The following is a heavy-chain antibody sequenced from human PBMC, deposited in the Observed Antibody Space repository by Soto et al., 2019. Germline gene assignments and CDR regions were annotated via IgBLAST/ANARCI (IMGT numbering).Heavy chain of an antibody. V-gene: IGHV4-30-4*01. CDR2: IYYSGST. CDR1: GGSIRSADDF. J-gene: IGHJ6*02. D-gene: IGHD2-2*01. Sequence: PSETLSLTCTVSGGSIRSADDFWSWTRQPPGKGLEWIGYIYYSGSTQYNPSLKSRVALSIDTSKNQFSLKMNSVTAADTAVYYCARVGRFCSSDNCPYYYYGMDVWGQGTTVTVSS. CDR3: ARVGRFCSSDNCPYYYYGMDV.